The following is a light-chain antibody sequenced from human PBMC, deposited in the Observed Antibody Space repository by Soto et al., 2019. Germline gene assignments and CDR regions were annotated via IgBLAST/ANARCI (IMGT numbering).Light chain of an antibody. J-gene: IGKJ1*01. Sequence: DIQMTQSPSTLSASVVDIVTITCLASQSITIWLAWYQQKPGKAPKLLIYDASSLEGGVPSRFSGSGSGTEFTLTISGPQPDDFATYYCQQYNSFSWTFGQGTKGDIK. CDR1: QSITIW. CDR3: QQYNSFSWT. V-gene: IGKV1-5*01. CDR2: DAS.